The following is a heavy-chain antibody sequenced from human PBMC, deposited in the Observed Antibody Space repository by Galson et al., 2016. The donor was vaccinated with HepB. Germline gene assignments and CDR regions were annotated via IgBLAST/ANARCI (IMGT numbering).Heavy chain of an antibody. Sequence: SLRLSCAASGFTFSTYGMSWVRQVPGKGLEWVSAISGSGGNTYYADSVRGRFTISRDNSKNTLYLEMNSLRAEDTALYYCAKDHWGYSSRQTFFVYWGQGALVTISS. D-gene: IGHD6-19*01. CDR2: ISGSGGNT. CDR1: GFTFSTYG. V-gene: IGHV3-23*01. CDR3: AKDHWGYSSRQTFFVY. J-gene: IGHJ4*02.